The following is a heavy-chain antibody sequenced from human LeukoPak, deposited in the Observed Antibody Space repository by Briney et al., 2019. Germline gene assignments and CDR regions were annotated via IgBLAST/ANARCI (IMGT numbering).Heavy chain of an antibody. Sequence: ASVKVSCKASGYTFTSYGISWVRQAPGQGLEWMGWISAYNGNTNYAQKLQGRVTMTTDTSTSTAYMELRSLRSDDTAVYYCARDYPTPYRKKGKDGDPGYWGKGTLATVSS. CDR2: ISAYNGNT. CDR1: GYTFTSYG. D-gene: IGHD2-2*02. J-gene: IGHJ4*02. V-gene: IGHV1-18*01. CDR3: ARDYPTPYRKKGKDGDPGY.